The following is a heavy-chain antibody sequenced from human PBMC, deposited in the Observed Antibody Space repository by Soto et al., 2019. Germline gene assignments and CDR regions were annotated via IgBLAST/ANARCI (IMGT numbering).Heavy chain of an antibody. CDR3: ARHPERIAEIGWFEP. CDR1: GFTFSSYS. Sequence: EVQLVESGGGLVQPGGSLRLSCAASGFTFSSYSMNWVRQAPGKGLEWVSYISSSSSTIYYADSVKGRFTISRDNAKNSLYLQMNSLRAEDTDVYYCARHPERIAEIGWFEPWCQGTLVTVSS. J-gene: IGHJ5*02. CDR2: ISSSSSTI. D-gene: IGHD6-13*01. V-gene: IGHV3-48*01.